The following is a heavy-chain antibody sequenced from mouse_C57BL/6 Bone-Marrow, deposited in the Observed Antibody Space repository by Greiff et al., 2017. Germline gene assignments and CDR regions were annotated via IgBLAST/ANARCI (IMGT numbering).Heavy chain of an antibody. J-gene: IGHJ3*01. Sequence: QVQLQQSGPELVKPGASVKISCKASGYAFSSSWMNWVKQRPGKGLEWIGRIYPGDGDTNYNGKFKGKATLTADKSSSTAYMQLSSLTSEDSAVYFCASRWLGFAYWGQGTLVTVSA. CDR2: IYPGDGDT. D-gene: IGHD2-3*01. CDR3: ASRWLGFAY. V-gene: IGHV1-82*01. CDR1: GYAFSSSW.